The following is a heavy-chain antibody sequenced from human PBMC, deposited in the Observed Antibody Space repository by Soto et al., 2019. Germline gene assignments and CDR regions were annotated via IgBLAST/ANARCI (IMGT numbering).Heavy chain of an antibody. CDR3: AKSYQLLSYYYYYGMDV. CDR1: GFTFSSYA. Sequence: GGSLRLSCAASGFTFSSYAMSWVPQAPGKGLEWVSAISGSGGSAYYADSVKGRFTISRDNSKNTLYLQMNSLRAEDTAVYYCAKSYQLLSYYYYYGMDVWGQGTTVTVSS. V-gene: IGHV3-23*01. CDR2: ISGSGGSA. J-gene: IGHJ6*02. D-gene: IGHD2-2*01.